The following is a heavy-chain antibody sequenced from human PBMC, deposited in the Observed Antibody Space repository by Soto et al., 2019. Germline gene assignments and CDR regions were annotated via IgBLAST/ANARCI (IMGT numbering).Heavy chain of an antibody. J-gene: IGHJ6*02. CDR2: INSDGSST. D-gene: IGHD6-19*01. CDR3: AREQYSSGWYYYYYGMDV. Sequence: SLRLSCAASGFTFSSYWMHWVRQAPGKGLVWVSRINSDGSSTSYADSVKGRFTISRDNAKNTLYLQMNSLRAEDTAVYYCAREQYSSGWYYYYYGMDVWGQGTKVTVSS. CDR1: GFTFSSYW. V-gene: IGHV3-74*01.